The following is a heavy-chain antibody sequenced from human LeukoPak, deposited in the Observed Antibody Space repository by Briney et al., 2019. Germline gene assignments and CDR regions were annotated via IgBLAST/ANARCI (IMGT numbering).Heavy chain of an antibody. Sequence: PGGSLRPSCAASGFTFSGYWMTWVRQAPGKGLEWVATINQDGSEKSYVDSVKGRSTISRDNAKNSLYLQMNSLRAEDTALYYCARQWCSSIVRYFDYWGQGTLVTVSS. D-gene: IGHD6-19*01. CDR1: GFTFSGYW. J-gene: IGHJ4*02. V-gene: IGHV3-7*01. CDR2: INQDGSEK. CDR3: ARQWCSSIVRYFDY.